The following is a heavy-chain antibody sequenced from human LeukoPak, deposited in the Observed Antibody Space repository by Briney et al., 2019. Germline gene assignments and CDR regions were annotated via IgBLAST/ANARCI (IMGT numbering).Heavy chain of an antibody. V-gene: IGHV4-59*12. J-gene: IGHJ1*01. D-gene: IGHD3-22*01. CDR3: ARDIYDSSGYYYVSL. Sequence: PSETLSLTCTVSGGSISSYYWSWIRQPPGKGLEWIGYIYYSGSTNYNPSLKSRVTMSVDTSKNQFSLKLSSVTAADTAVYYCARDIYDSSGYYYVSLWGQGTLVTVSS. CDR2: IYYSGST. CDR1: GGSISSYY.